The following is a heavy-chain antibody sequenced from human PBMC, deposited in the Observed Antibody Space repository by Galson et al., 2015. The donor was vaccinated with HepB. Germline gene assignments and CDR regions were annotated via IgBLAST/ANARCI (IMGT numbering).Heavy chain of an antibody. D-gene: IGHD6-19*01. J-gene: IGHJ3*02. V-gene: IGHV3-21*01. CDR1: GFTFSSYS. CDR3: AREVGQWLVRAYDAFDI. Sequence: SLRLSCAASGFTFSSYSMNWVRQAPGKGLEWVSSISSSSSYIYYADSVKGRFTISRDNAKNSLYLQMNSLRAEDTAVYYCAREVGQWLVRAYDAFDIWGQGTMVTVSS. CDR2: ISSSSSYI.